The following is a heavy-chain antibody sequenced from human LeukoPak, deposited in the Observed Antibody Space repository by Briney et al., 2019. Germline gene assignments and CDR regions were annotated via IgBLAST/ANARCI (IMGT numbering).Heavy chain of an antibody. Sequence: SETLSLTCTVSGGSISSYYWSWIRQPPGKGLEWIGYIYYSGSTNYNPSLKSRVTISVDTSKNQFSLKLSSVTAADTAMYYCARVTIFGVVGAFDIWGQGTMVTVSS. V-gene: IGHV4-59*01. CDR3: ARVTIFGVVGAFDI. J-gene: IGHJ3*02. D-gene: IGHD3-3*01. CDR2: IYYSGST. CDR1: GGSISSYY.